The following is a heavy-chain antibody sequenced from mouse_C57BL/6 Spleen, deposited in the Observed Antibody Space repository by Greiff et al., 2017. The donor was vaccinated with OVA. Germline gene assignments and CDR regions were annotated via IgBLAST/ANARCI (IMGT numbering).Heavy chain of an antibody. Sequence: QVQLQQSGAELVKPGASVKMSCKASGYTFTSYWITWVKQRPGQGLEWIGDIYPGSGSTNYNEKFKSKATLTVDTSSSTAYMQLSSLTSEDSAVYYCARRLGDYAMDYWGQGTSVTVSS. CDR3: ARRLGDYAMDY. J-gene: IGHJ4*01. D-gene: IGHD3-2*02. CDR1: GYTFTSYW. CDR2: IYPGSGST. V-gene: IGHV1-55*01.